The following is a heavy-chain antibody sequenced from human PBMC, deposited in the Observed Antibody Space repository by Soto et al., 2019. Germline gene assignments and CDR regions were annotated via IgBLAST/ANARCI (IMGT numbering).Heavy chain of an antibody. J-gene: IGHJ6*02. CDR1: GGTFSSYA. CDR2: IIPIFGTA. CDR3: ARGTPSMVRGVDRYYYYGMDV. V-gene: IGHV1-69*13. Sequence: SVKVSCKASGGTFSSYAISRVRQAPGQGLEWMGGIIPIFGTANYAQKFQGRVTITADESTSTAYMELSSLRSEDTAVYYCARGTPSMVRGVDRYYYYGMDVWGQGTTVTVSS. D-gene: IGHD3-10*01.